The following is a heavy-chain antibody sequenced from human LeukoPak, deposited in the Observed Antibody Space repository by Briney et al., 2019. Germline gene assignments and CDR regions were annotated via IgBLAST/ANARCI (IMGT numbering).Heavy chain of an antibody. V-gene: IGHV1-8*01. CDR3: ARGPSSSWYGYYYYGMDV. D-gene: IGHD6-13*01. CDR1: GYTFTSYD. Sequence: ASVKVSCKASGYTFTSYDINWGRQATGQGLEWMGWMNPNSGNTGYAQKFQGRVTMTRNTSISTAYMELSSLRSEDTAVYYCARGPSSSWYGYYYYGMDVWGQGTTVTVSS. J-gene: IGHJ6*02. CDR2: MNPNSGNT.